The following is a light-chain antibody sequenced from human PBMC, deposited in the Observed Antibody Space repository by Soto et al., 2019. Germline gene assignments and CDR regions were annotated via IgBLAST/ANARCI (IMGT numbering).Light chain of an antibody. Sequence: EIALTQSPGARASSPGGAGKRSCRASQSFSNFLAWYQQKPGQPPRLLIYDASIRATGSPARFSGSGSGTDFTLTISRLEPEDFAIYYRQQRGDSPSFGRGTTVDI. CDR3: QQRGDSPS. J-gene: IGKJ1*01. CDR2: DAS. CDR1: QSFSNF. V-gene: IGKV3-11*01.